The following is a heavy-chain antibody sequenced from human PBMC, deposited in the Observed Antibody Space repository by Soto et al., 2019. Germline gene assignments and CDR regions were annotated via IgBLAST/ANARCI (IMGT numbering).Heavy chain of an antibody. D-gene: IGHD3-22*01. CDR1: GGSVSSGSYY. Sequence: PSETLSLTCTVSGGSVSSGSYYWSWIRQPPGKGLEWIGYIYYSGSTNYNPSLKSRVTISVDTSKNQFSLKLSSVTAADTAVYYCARSTPTYYYDSSGYYYPDAFDIWGQGTMVTVSS. CDR2: IYYSGST. J-gene: IGHJ3*02. CDR3: ARSTPTYYYDSSGYYYPDAFDI. V-gene: IGHV4-61*01.